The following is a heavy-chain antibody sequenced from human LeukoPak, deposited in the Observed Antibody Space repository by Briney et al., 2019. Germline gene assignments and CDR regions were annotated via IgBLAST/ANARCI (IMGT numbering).Heavy chain of an antibody. V-gene: IGHV3-69-1*01. CDR2: ITRSGYT. CDR3: AFSLAVGGTIRHRTRPKSFDY. Sequence: AGDSLRLSCSSSGFTFSDYDMNGVREAPGRGLQCVSYITRSGYTAYADSVQGRFTISSDNANMSMYLHMHNLTDDDKAIYFCAFSLAVGGTIRHRTRPKSFDYWGQGALVTVSS. CDR1: GFTFSDYD. D-gene: IGHD6-13*01. J-gene: IGHJ4*02.